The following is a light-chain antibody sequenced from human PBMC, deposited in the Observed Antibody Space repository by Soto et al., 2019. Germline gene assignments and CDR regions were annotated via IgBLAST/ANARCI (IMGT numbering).Light chain of an antibody. J-gene: IGLJ1*01. CDR3: SSYAGSNNFV. CDR1: SSDVGGYDY. V-gene: IGLV2-8*01. CDR2: EVT. Sequence: QSALTQPPSASGSPGQSVTISCTGTSSDVGGYDYVSWYQHHPGKAPKLMIYEVTKRPSGVPDRFSGSKSGNTASLTVSGLQAEDEADYYCSSYAGSNNFVVGSGTKLAV.